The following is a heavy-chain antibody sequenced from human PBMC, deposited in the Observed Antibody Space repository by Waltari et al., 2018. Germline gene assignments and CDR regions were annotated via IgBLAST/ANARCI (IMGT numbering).Heavy chain of an antibody. J-gene: IGHJ3*02. V-gene: IGHV3-74*02. Sequence: VQLVESGGGVVQPGRSLRLSCAASGFTFSSYWMNWVRQAPGKGLVWGSGIHFAGTDTYYADSVKGRFTVSRDNAKNTLYLQINNVRAEDTAVYYCAKPSQGGGWIGFDIWGLGTMVTVSS. CDR3: AKPSQGGGWIGFDI. D-gene: IGHD6-19*01. CDR2: IHFAGTDT. CDR1: GFTFSSYW.